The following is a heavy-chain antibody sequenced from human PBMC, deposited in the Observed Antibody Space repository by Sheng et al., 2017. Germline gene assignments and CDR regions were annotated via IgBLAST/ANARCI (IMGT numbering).Heavy chain of an antibody. CDR2: IYHSGST. D-gene: IGHD3-3*01. V-gene: IGHV4-38-2*02. Sequence: QVQAAGVGPRTGEAFGDPVPHLHCLWLPPSAVVTTWGWIRQPPGKGLEWIGSIYHSGSTYYNPSLKSRVTISVDTSKNQFSLKLSSVTAADTAVYYCAGGIFVDNVVPTPWGQGTLVHRLL. CDR3: AGGIFVDNVVPTP. J-gene: IGHJ5*02. CDR1: LPPSAVVTT.